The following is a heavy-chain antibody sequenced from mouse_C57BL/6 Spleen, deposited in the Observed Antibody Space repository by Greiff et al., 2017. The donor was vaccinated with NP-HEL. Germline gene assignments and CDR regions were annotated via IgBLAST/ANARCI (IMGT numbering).Heavy chain of an antibody. CDR1: GYTFTSYW. Sequence: EVQLQESGTVLARPGASVKMSCKTSGYTFTSYWMHWVKQRPGQGLEWIGAIYPGNSDTSYNQKFKGKAKLTAVTSASTAYMELSSLTNEDSAVYYCSYYYGSSYGWFDHWGQGTTLTVSS. CDR2: IYPGNSDT. CDR3: SYYYGSSYGWFDH. D-gene: IGHD1-1*01. J-gene: IGHJ2*01. V-gene: IGHV1-5*01.